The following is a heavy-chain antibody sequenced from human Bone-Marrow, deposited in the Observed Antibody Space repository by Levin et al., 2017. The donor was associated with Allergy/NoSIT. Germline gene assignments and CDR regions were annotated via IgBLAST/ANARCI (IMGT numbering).Heavy chain of an antibody. D-gene: IGHD6-13*01. CDR3: GKAIAAAGTAY. V-gene: IGHV3-23*01. Sequence: SCAASGFTFSSYGMNWVRQAPGKGLEWVSHISGDGRNTYYADSVKGRFTSSRDNSKRTLYLQMNSLSAEDTALYYCGKAIAAAGTAYWGQGTLVTVSS. CDR2: ISGDGRNT. J-gene: IGHJ4*02. CDR1: GFTFSSYG.